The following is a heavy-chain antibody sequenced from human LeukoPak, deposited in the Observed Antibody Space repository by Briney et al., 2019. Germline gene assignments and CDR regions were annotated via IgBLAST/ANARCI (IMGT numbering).Heavy chain of an antibody. D-gene: IGHD3-16*01. CDR1: GFTFSSYG. V-gene: IGHV3-30*18. CDR3: AKDQAFAA. Sequence: GGSLRPSCAASGFTFSSYGMHWVRQAPAKGLEWVAVISYDGSNKYYADSVKGRFTISRDNSKNTLYLQMNSLRAEDTAVYYCAKDQAFAAWGQGTLVTVSS. J-gene: IGHJ5*02. CDR2: ISYDGSNK.